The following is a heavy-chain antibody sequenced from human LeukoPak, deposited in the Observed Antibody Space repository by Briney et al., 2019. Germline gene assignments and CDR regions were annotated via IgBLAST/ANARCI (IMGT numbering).Heavy chain of an antibody. D-gene: IGHD4-17*01. Sequence: ASVKVSCKASGYTFTGYYMLWVRQAPGQGLEWMGIINPSVGSTSYAQKFQGRVTMTRDTSTSTVYMQLSRLRSEDTAVYSCARDWYGDYGIGLGYFDYWGQGTLVTVSS. J-gene: IGHJ4*02. CDR1: GYTFTGYY. CDR3: ARDWYGDYGIGLGYFDY. V-gene: IGHV1-46*01. CDR2: INPSVGST.